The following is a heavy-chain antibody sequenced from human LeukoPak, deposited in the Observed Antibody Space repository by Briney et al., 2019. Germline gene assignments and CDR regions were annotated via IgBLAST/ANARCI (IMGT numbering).Heavy chain of an antibody. CDR2: INPNSGGT. D-gene: IGHD1-26*01. CDR1: GYTFTGYY. V-gene: IGHV1-2*02. Sequence: ASVKVSCKASGYTFTGYYMHWVRQAPGQGLEWMGWINPNSGGTNYAQKFQGRVTMTRDTSISTAFMELSSLRSDDTAVYYCARDRSGSYYGGSDSWGQGTLVIVSS. CDR3: ARDRSGSYYGGSDS. J-gene: IGHJ5*01.